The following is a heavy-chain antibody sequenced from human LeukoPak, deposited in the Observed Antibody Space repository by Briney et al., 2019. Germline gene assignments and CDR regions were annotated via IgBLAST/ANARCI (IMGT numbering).Heavy chain of an antibody. Sequence: KSSETLSLTCNVPGGSITSSLYYWGWIRQPPGKGLEWIGNIYYSGTTSYNPSLNSRFTISVDTSKSQFSLKLTSVTVADTAVYYCARLRGAYWYYYIDVWVKGTTVTVSS. V-gene: IGHV4-39*01. CDR3: ARLRGAYWYYYIDV. CDR2: IYYSGTT. D-gene: IGHD2-8*02. J-gene: IGHJ6*03. CDR1: GGSITSSLYY.